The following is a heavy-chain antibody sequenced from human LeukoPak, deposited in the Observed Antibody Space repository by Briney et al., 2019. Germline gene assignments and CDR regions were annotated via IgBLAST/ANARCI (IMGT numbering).Heavy chain of an antibody. CDR3: ARVVDGRSFDY. V-gene: IGHV3-7*01. CDR2: IKQDGSEK. Sequence: GGSLRLSCAASGFTFSTYWMTWFRQAPGKGLEWLANIKQDGSEKYYVDSVKGRFTISRDNAKNSLYLQMNSLRAEDTAVYYCARVVDGRSFDYWGQGTLVTVSS. J-gene: IGHJ4*02. CDR1: GFTFSTYW. D-gene: IGHD5-24*01.